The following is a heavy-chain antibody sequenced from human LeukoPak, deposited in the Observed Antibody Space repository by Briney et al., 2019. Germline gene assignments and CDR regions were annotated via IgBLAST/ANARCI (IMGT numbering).Heavy chain of an antibody. CDR1: GASIRSYF. J-gene: IGHJ3*02. CDR2: VYDNDIS. V-gene: IGHV4-59*01. CDR3: ARGLVLATDDAFDI. Sequence: SETLSLTCSVSGASIRSYFWSWIRQSPGKGLEWVGYVYDNDISNFNPSLESRVTILVDRSKSQFSLKLRSVTAADTAVYYCARGLVLATDDAFDIWGPGTMVTVSS. D-gene: IGHD5-12*01.